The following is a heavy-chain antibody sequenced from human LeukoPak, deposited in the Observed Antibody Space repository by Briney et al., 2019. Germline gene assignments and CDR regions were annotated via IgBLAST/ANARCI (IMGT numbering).Heavy chain of an antibody. Sequence: PGGSLRLSCAASGFTFSSYGMHWVRQVPGKGLEWVAVIWYDGSNKYYADSVKGRFTISRDNSKNTLYLQMNSLRAEDTAVYYCARAKWLGMFDYWGQGTLVTVSS. CDR1: GFTFSSYG. D-gene: IGHD6-19*01. CDR2: IWYDGSNK. J-gene: IGHJ4*02. CDR3: ARAKWLGMFDY. V-gene: IGHV3-33*01.